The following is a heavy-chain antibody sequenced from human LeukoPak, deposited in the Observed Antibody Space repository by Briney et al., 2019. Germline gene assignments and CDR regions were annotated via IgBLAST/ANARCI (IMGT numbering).Heavy chain of an antibody. Sequence: ASVKVSCKASGYTFTSYYMLWVRQAPGQGLEWMGWINPNSGGTNYAQKFQGRVTMTRDTSISTAYMELSRLRSDDTAVYYCARSFGYYGSGRFAFDIWGQGTMVTVSS. J-gene: IGHJ3*02. V-gene: IGHV1-2*02. CDR1: GYTFTSYY. CDR3: ARSFGYYGSGRFAFDI. CDR2: INPNSGGT. D-gene: IGHD3-10*01.